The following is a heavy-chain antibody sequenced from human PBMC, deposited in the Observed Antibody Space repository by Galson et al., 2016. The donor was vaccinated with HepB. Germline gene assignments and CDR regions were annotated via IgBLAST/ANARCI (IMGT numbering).Heavy chain of an antibody. J-gene: IGHJ4*02. V-gene: IGHV1-2*02. CDR2: INPKNGAT. Sequence: SVKVSCKASGYSFTTYFIYWVRQAPGQGLEWMGWINPKNGATRYAQKSEDRVTMSRDTSTATVYRELTSVTSDDTAVFYCVREAHGYSGFWGQGTLVTVSS. CDR3: VREAHGYSGF. D-gene: IGHD5-12*01. CDR1: GYSFTTYF.